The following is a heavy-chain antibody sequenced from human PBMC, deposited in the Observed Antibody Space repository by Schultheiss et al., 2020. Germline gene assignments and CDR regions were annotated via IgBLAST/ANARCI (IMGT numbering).Heavy chain of an antibody. CDR1: GFTFSSYA. D-gene: IGHD2-2*01. J-gene: IGHJ4*02. V-gene: IGHV3-30-3*01. Sequence: GGSLRLSCAASGFTFSSYAMHWVRQAPGKGLEWVAVISYDGSNKYYADSVKGRFTISRDNSKNTLYLQMNSLRAEDTAVYYCAREVADYASSYFDYWGQGTLVTVSS. CDR2: ISYDGSNK. CDR3: AREVADYASSYFDY.